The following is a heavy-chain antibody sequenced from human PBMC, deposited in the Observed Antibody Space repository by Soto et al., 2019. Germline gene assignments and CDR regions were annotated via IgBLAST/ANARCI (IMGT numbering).Heavy chain of an antibody. CDR3: ARPNYDFWSGPRPSYYYYGMDV. CDR2: IIPIFGTA. J-gene: IGHJ6*02. Sequence: SVKVSCKASGGTFSSYAISWVRQAPGQGLEWMGGIIPIFGTANYAQKFQGRVTITADKSTSTAYMELSSLRSEDTAVYYCARPNYDFWSGPRPSYYYYGMDVWGQGTTVTVSS. D-gene: IGHD3-3*01. V-gene: IGHV1-69*06. CDR1: GGTFSSYA.